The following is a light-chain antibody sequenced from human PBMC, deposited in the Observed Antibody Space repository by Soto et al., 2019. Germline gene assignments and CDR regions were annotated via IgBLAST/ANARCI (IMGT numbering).Light chain of an antibody. Sequence: SYELTQPPSVSVAPGKTASITCGGHNIEGKTVHWYQQKPGQAPVLVISYDSDRPSGIPERLSGSNSGNTATLTISRVEAGDEADYYCQVWDSNSDHVVFGGGTKVTVL. CDR3: QVWDSNSDHVV. V-gene: IGLV3-21*04. CDR1: NIEGKT. J-gene: IGLJ2*01. CDR2: YDS.